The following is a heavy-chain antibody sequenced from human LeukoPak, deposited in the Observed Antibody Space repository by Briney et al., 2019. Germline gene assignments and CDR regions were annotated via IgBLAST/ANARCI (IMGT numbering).Heavy chain of an antibody. J-gene: IGHJ6*03. D-gene: IGHD6-6*01. CDR1: GYTFTSYG. CDR2: ISAYNGNT. Sequence: GASVKVSCKASGYTFTSYGISWVRQAPGQGLEWMGWISAYNGNTNYAQKLQGRVTMTTDTSTSTAYMELSSLRSEDTAVYYCARRLEYSSSSYYYYYMDVWGKGTTVTVSS. V-gene: IGHV1-18*01. CDR3: ARRLEYSSSSYYYYYMDV.